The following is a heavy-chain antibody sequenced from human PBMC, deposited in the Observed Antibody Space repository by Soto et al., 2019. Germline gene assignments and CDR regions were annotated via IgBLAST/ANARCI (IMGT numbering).Heavy chain of an antibody. J-gene: IGHJ4*02. CDR2: LTESGDRT. V-gene: IGHV3-23*01. Sequence: EVQLLESGGGLVQPGGSLRLSCAASGFTFSSYAMSWVRQAPGKGLEWVSSLTESGDRTYHADSVKGRFTISRANSKKKRNLQMNSLRAEDTAVYYCAKRACSGGKCYFDHWGQGTLVTVSS. D-gene: IGHD2-15*01. CDR1: GFTFSSYA. CDR3: AKRACSGGKCYFDH.